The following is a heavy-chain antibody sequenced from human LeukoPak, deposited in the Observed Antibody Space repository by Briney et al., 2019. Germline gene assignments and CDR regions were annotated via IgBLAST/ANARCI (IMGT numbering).Heavy chain of an antibody. J-gene: IGHJ5*02. D-gene: IGHD3-9*01. CDR1: GYTFTSYG. CDR3: ARVVLYSDILTGQNWFDP. CDR2: ISAYNGNT. Sequence: ASVKVSCKASGYTFTSYGISWVRQAPGQGLEWMGWISAYNGNTNYAQKLQGRVTMTTDTSTSTAYMELRSLRSDDTAVYYCARVVLYSDILTGQNWFDPWGQGTLVTVSS. V-gene: IGHV1-18*01.